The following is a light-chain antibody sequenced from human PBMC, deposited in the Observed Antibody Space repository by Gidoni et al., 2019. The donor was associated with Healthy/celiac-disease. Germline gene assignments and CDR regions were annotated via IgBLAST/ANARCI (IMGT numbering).Light chain of an antibody. J-gene: IGKJ4*01. V-gene: IGKV3-15*01. Sequence: DILMTQSPATLSVSPGERATLSCRASQSVSSNLAWYQQKPGQAPRLLIYGASTRATGIPARFSGSGSGTEFTLTISSLQSEDFAVYYCQQYNNWTPQLTFGGGTKVEIK. CDR3: QQYNNWTPQLT. CDR2: GAS. CDR1: QSVSSN.